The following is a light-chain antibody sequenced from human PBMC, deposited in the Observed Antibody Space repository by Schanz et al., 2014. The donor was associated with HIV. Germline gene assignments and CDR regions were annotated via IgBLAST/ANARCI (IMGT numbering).Light chain of an antibody. CDR2: GAS. Sequence: EIVMTQSPGTLSVSPGERATLSCRASQSISTNLAWYQQKPGQAPRLLIYGASSRATGIPDRFSGSGSGTDFTLTIRRLEPEDFAVYFCQYFGNSGGTFGGGTKVEIK. V-gene: IGKV3-20*01. CDR1: QSISTN. CDR3: QYFGNSGGT. J-gene: IGKJ4*01.